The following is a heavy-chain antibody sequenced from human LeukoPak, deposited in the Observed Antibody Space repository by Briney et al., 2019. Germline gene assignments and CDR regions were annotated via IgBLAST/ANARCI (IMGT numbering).Heavy chain of an antibody. D-gene: IGHD3-16*01. CDR3: ARALSHTLGGGQDPYYDYVWGCKIQEYYYYMDV. J-gene: IGHJ6*03. CDR2: ISAYNGNT. Sequence: GASVKVSCKASGYTFTSYGISWVRQAPGQGLEWMGWISAYNGNTNYAQKLQGRVTMTTDTSTSTAYMELRSLRSDDTAVYYCARALSHTLGGGQDPYYDYVWGCKIQEYYYYMDVWGKGTTVTVSS. V-gene: IGHV1-18*01. CDR1: GYTFTSYG.